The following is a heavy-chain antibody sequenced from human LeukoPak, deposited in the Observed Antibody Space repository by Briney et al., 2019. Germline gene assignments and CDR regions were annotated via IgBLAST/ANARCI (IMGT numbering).Heavy chain of an antibody. CDR3: AKPGIAVAGTFDY. CDR2: ISYDGSNK. J-gene: IGHJ4*02. CDR1: GFTFGSYA. Sequence: GGSLRLSCAASGFTFGSYAMHWVRQAPGKGLEWVAVISYDGSNKYYADSVKGRFTISRDNSKNTLYLQMNSLRAEDTAVYYCAKPGIAVAGTFDYWGQGTLVTVSS. D-gene: IGHD6-19*01. V-gene: IGHV3-30*18.